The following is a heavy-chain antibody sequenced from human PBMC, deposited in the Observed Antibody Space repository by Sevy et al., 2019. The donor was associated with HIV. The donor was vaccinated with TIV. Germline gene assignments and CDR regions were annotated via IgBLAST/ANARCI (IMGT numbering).Heavy chain of an antibody. J-gene: IGHJ5*02. CDR2: ISAYNGNT. CDR3: PRVGDSCGYYGSDR. CDR1: GYTFINYG. V-gene: IGHV1-18*01. D-gene: IGHD3-22*01. Sequence: GTVKVSCEASGYTFINYGISWVRQAPGQGLEWRGWISAYNGNTDYPLKFQGRVTMTTNGSTSTAYMELRSLTSDDTAFYYCPRVGDSCGYYGSDRWGQGTLVHVSS.